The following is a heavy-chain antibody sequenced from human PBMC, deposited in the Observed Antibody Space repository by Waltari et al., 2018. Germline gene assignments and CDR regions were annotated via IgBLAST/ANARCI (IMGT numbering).Heavy chain of an antibody. Sequence: QVQLQESGPGLVKPSETLSLTCTVSGGSISSYYWSWIRQPPGKGLEWIGYIYYSGSPNYNPSLKSRVTISVDTSKNQCSLKLSSVTAADTAVYYCARGGRVVRGGFDPWGQGTLVTVSS. V-gene: IGHV4-59*01. J-gene: IGHJ5*02. D-gene: IGHD3-10*01. CDR1: GGSISSYY. CDR2: IYYSGSP. CDR3: ARGGRVVRGGFDP.